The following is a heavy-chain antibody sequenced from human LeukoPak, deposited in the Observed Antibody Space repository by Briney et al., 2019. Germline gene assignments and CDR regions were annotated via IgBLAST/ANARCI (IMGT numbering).Heavy chain of an antibody. CDR1: GYTFTSYY. D-gene: IGHD2-15*01. V-gene: IGHV1-46*01. CDR2: INPSGGST. J-gene: IGHJ4*02. Sequence: ASVKVSCKASGYTFTSYYMHWVRQAPGQGLEWMGIINPSGGSTSYAQKFQSRVTMTRDTSTSTVYMELSSLRSEDTAVYYCARDPVVAATPGFFDYWGQGTLVTVSS. CDR3: ARDPVVAATPGFFDY.